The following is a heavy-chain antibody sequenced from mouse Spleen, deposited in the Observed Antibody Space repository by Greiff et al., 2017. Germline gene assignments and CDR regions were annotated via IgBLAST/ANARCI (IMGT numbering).Heavy chain of an antibody. D-gene: IGHD1-1*01. J-gene: IGHJ1*03. CDR2: ISYDGSN. CDR3: ARGGDLYGSSYRWYFDV. CDR1: GYSITSGYY. Sequence: EVQLMESGPGLVKPSQSLSLTCSVTGYSITSGYYWNWIRQFPGNKLEWMGYISYDGSNNYNPSLKNRISITRDTSKNQFFLKLNSVTTEDTATYYCARGGDLYGSSYRWYFDVWGTGTTVTVSS. V-gene: IGHV3-6*01.